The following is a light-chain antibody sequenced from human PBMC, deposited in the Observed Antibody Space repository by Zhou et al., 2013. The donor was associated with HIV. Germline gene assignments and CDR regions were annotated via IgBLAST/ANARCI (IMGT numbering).Light chain of an antibody. CDR2: DAS. J-gene: IGKJ3*01. CDR1: QNVHNN. V-gene: IGKV3-20*01. CDR3: QHYGSSRFT. Sequence: DIVMTQSPGTLSVSPGERATLTCRASQNVHNNLAWYQQTPGQAPRLLIYDASKRATGVPVRFSGSGSGTELTLTISRLEPEDFAVYYCQHYGSSRFTFGLGPSGYQT.